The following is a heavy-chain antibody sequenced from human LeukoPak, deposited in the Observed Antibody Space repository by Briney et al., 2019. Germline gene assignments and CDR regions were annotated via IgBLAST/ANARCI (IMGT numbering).Heavy chain of an antibody. CDR3: AKVESDPNYDFWSGYKRFDY. D-gene: IGHD3-3*01. CDR2: ISGSGGST. CDR1: GFTFSSYA. V-gene: IGHV3-23*01. J-gene: IGHJ4*02. Sequence: GGSLRLSCAASGFTFSSYAMSWVRQAPGKGLEWVSAISGSGGSTYYADSVKGRFTISRDNSKNTLYLQMNSLRAEDTAVYYCAKVESDPNYDFWSGYKRFDYWGQGTLVTVSS.